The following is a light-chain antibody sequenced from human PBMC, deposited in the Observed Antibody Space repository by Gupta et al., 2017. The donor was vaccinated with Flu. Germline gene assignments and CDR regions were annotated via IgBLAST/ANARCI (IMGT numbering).Light chain of an antibody. CDR3: QQYYSTPYS. CDR2: WAS. CDR1: QSVLYSSNNKNY. J-gene: IGKJ2*03. V-gene: IGKV4-1*01. Sequence: DIVITHSPDSLAVSLGERATINCKSSQSVLYSSNNKNYLAWYQQKPGQPPKLLIYWASTRESGVPDRFSGSGSGTDFTLTISSLQAEDVAVYYCQQYYSTPYSFGQGTKLEIK.